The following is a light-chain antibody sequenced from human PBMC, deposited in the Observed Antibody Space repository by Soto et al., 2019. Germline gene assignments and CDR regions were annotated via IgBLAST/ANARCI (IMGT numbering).Light chain of an antibody. CDR2: DVS. CDR3: CSYAGSYTYV. J-gene: IGLJ1*01. Sequence: QSLLTQPRSVSGSPGQSVTISCTGTSSDVGGYNYVSWCQQYPGKAPKLMIYDVSKRPSGVPDRFSGSKSGNTASLTISGLQAEDESDYDCCSYAGSYTYVFGTGTKVNVL. V-gene: IGLV2-11*01. CDR1: SSDVGGYNY.